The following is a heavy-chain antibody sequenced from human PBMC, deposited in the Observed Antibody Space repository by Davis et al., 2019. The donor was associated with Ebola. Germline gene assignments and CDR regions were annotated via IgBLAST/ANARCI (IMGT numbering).Heavy chain of an antibody. V-gene: IGHV3-48*03. J-gene: IGHJ6*02. CDR1: GFTFSSYE. D-gene: IGHD3-10*01. CDR3: ARGEANGSGIRYYYYGMDV. CDR2: ISSSGSTI. Sequence: GESLKISCAASGFTFSSYEMNWVRQAPGKGLEWVSYISSSGSTIYYADSVKGRFTISRDNAKNSLYLQMNSLRAEDTAVYYCARGEANGSGIRYYYYGMDVWGQGTTVTVSS.